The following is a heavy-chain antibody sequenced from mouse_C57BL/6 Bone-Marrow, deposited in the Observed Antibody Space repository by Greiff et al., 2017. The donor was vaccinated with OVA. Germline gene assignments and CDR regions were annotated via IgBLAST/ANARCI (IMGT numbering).Heavy chain of an antibody. J-gene: IGHJ4*01. CDR1: GYTFTDYY. Sequence: QVQLQQSGAELVRPGASVKLSCKASGYTFTDYYINWVKQRPGQGLEWIARIYPGSGNTYYNEKFKGKATLTAEKSSSTAYMQLSSLTSEDSAVYFCARRENDYWGQGTSVTVSS. V-gene: IGHV1-76*01. CDR3: ARRENDY. CDR2: IYPGSGNT.